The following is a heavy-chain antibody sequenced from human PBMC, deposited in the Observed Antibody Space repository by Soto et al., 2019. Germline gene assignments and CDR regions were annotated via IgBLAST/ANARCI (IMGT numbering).Heavy chain of an antibody. CDR1: GFTFSNYG. J-gene: IGHJ4*02. CDR2: IWYDGNNI. V-gene: IGHV3-33*01. D-gene: IGHD3-9*01. Sequence: GGSLRLSCAASGFTFSNYGMHWVRQAPGKGLEWVAVIWYDGNNIYYADSVKGRFTISRDNSKNTLYLQMNSLRAEDTAVYFCARDKSPIFRYFASLPLDNWGQGTRVTVSS. CDR3: ARDKSPIFRYFASLPLDN.